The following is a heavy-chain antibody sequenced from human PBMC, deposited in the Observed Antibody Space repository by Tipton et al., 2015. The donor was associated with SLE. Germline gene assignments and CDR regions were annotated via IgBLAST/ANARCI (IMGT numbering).Heavy chain of an antibody. J-gene: IGHJ4*02. D-gene: IGHD1-26*01. CDR2: IHSSGST. Sequence: TLSLTCTVSGGSIISYYWSWIRQPPGMGPELIGYIHSSGSTNYNPSLKSRVTISVDTSKNQFSLRLSSVTAADTAVYFCARGVGTTTAEYWGQGILVTVSS. CDR3: ARGVGTTTAEY. V-gene: IGHV4-4*08. CDR1: GGSIISYY.